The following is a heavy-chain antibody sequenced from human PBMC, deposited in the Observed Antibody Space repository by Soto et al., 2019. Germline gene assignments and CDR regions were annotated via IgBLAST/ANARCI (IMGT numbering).Heavy chain of an antibody. J-gene: IGHJ6*02. D-gene: IGHD5-12*01. CDR3: ARSGYKSYYYYYGMDV. Sequence: ASVKVSCKASGYTFTSYGISWVRQAPGQGLEWMGWISAYNGNTNYAQKLQGRVTMTTDTSTSTAYMELRSLRSDDTAVYYCARSGYKSYYYYYGMDVWGQGTTVTVSS. CDR1: GYTFTSYG. V-gene: IGHV1-18*01. CDR2: ISAYNGNT.